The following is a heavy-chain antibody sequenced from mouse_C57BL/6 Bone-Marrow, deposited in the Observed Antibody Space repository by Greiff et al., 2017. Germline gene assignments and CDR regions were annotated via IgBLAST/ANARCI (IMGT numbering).Heavy chain of an antibody. Sequence: QVQLLQSGPGLVQPSQSLSITCTASGFSLTSSGVPWVRQSPGKGLEWLGVIWSGGSTDYNAAFISRLSISKDNSKSQVFFKMNSLQADDTAIYYCATYYCGSSYGWYFDVWGTGTTVTVSS. CDR3: ATYYCGSSYGWYFDV. CDR1: GFSLTSSG. D-gene: IGHD1-1*01. CDR2: IWSGGST. V-gene: IGHV2-2*01. J-gene: IGHJ1*03.